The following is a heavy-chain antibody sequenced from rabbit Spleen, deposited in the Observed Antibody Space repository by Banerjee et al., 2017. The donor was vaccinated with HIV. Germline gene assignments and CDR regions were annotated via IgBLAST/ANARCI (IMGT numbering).Heavy chain of an antibody. J-gene: IGHJ4*01. Sequence: QEQLVESRGGLVTPGGSLKPSCKASGFTTSSTYWMGWFRQAPGRGLEWIACIYGGRGKYASWAKGRFTISTTSSTTVTLQMTSLTAADTATYFCARDPYVVYGDVDLWGPGTLVTVS. D-gene: IGHD2-1*01. V-gene: IGHV1S45*01. CDR2: IYGGRG. CDR1: GFTTSSTYW. CDR3: ARDPYVVYGDVDL.